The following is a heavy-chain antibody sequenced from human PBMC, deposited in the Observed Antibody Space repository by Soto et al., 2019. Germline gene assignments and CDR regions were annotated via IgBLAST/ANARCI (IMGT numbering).Heavy chain of an antibody. CDR2: ISAAGDP. V-gene: IGHV3-13*05. Sequence: EVQLVESGGGLVQPGGSLRLSCEASGFTFRNYDMHWVRQGTGKGLEWVSGISAAGDPDYADSVEGRFTISRENAQNSFFLQMTSPRVGDTAVYYCARSARDCYGLDVWGQGTRVIVSS. CDR1: GFTFRNYD. CDR3: ARSARDCYGLDV. J-gene: IGHJ6*02.